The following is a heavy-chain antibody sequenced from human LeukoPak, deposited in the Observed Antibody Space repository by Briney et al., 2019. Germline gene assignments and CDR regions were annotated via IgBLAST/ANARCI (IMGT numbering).Heavy chain of an antibody. Sequence: PGGSLRLSCAASGFTFSTYRMNWVRQAPGEGLEWVAYISSSSNTKYYADSVKGGFTISRDNAKNSLYLQMNSLRAEDTAVYYCARDISSTVTTVWGQGTLVTVSS. D-gene: IGHD4-17*01. CDR2: ISSSSNTK. V-gene: IGHV3-48*04. CDR1: GFTFSTYR. J-gene: IGHJ4*02. CDR3: ARDISSTVTTV.